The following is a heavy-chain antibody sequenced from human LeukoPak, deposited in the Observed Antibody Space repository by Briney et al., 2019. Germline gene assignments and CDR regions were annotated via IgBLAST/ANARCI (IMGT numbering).Heavy chain of an antibody. V-gene: IGHV1-2*02. CDR3: AREWNYGDNGDY. J-gene: IGHJ4*02. CDR1: GYTFTGYY. Sequence: ASVKVSCKASGYTFTGYYMHWVRQAPGQGLEWMGWINPNSGGTNYAQKFQGRVTMTRDTSISTAYMELSRLRSDDTAVYYCAREWNYGDNGDYWGQGTLVTVSS. D-gene: IGHD1-7*01. CDR2: INPNSGGT.